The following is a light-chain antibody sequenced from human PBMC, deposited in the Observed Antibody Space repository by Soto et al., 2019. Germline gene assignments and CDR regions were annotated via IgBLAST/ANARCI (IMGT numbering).Light chain of an antibody. Sequence: VMTQAPATLSVSPGERATLSCRASQSVSSNLAWYQQKPGQAPRLLIYGASTRATGIPARFSGSGSGTEFTLTISSLQSEDFAVYYCQQYTNWPPITFGQGTRLEIK. J-gene: IGKJ5*01. V-gene: IGKV3-15*01. CDR3: QQYTNWPPIT. CDR2: GAS. CDR1: QSVSSN.